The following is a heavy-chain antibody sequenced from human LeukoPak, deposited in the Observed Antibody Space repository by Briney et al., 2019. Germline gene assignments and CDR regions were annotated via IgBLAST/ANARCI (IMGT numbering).Heavy chain of an antibody. CDR2: ISGSGGST. CDR3: AKRDVTYYDYVWGTVLDY. J-gene: IGHJ4*02. CDR1: GFTFSSYA. Sequence: GASLRLSCAASGFTFSSYAMSWVRQAPGKGLEWVSAISGSGGSTYYADSVKGRFTISRDNSKNTLYLQTNSLRAEDTAVYYCAKRDVTYYDYVWGTVLDYWGQGTLVTVSS. D-gene: IGHD3-16*01. V-gene: IGHV3-23*01.